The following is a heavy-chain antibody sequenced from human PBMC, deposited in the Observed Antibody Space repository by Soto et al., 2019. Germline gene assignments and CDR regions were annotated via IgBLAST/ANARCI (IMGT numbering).Heavy chain of an antibody. D-gene: IGHD3-3*01. CDR3: ARRKYYDFWSGYYGFDY. CDR2: MNPNSGNT. J-gene: IGHJ4*02. CDR1: GYTFTSYD. V-gene: IGHV1-8*01. Sequence: QVQLVQSGAEVKKPGASVKVSCKASGYTFTSYDINWVRQATGQGLEWMGWMNPNSGNTGYAQKFQGRVTMTRNTSISIAYMELSSLRSEDTAVYYCARRKYYDFWSGYYGFDYWGQGTLVTVSS.